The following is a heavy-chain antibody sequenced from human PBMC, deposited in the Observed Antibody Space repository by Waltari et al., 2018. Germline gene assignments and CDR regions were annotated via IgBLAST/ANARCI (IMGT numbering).Heavy chain of an antibody. D-gene: IGHD1-7*01. CDR3: ASSRITGTTVNWFDP. CDR2: IYHRGST. V-gene: IGHV4-38-2*01. CDR1: GYSISSGYS. J-gene: IGHJ5*02. Sequence: QVQLQESGPGLVKPSETLSLTCAVSGYSISSGYSWGWIRQPPGKGLEWIGSIYHRGSTYYNPSLKSRVTISVDTSKNQFSLKLSSVTAADTAVYYCASSRITGTTVNWFDPWGQGTLVTVSS.